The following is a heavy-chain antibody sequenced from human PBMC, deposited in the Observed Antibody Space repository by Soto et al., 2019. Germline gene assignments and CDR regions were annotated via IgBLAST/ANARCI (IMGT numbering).Heavy chain of an antibody. Sequence: EVQLVESGGGLVQPGGSLRLSCAASGFTFSSYWMSWVRQAPGKGLEWVANIKQDGSEKYYVDSVKGRFTISRDNAKNSLYLQMNSLRAEDTAVYYCVRNSGYDSLLLYDFDYWGQGTLVTVSS. CDR1: GFTFSSYW. V-gene: IGHV3-7*01. D-gene: IGHD5-12*01. J-gene: IGHJ4*02. CDR2: IKQDGSEK. CDR3: VRNSGYDSLLLYDFDY.